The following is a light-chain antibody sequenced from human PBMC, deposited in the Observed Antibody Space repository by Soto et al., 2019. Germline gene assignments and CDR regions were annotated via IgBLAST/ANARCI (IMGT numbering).Light chain of an antibody. Sequence: MTQSPATLSVSPGERATLSCRASQRVSRNLAWYQQKPGQAPRLLIYDASTRATGIPDRFSGSGSETECTLTISSLQAEDYAIYYCQQYNNWPPWTFGQGAKVDIK. V-gene: IGKV3-15*01. CDR2: DAS. CDR3: QQYNNWPPWT. CDR1: QRVSRN. J-gene: IGKJ1*01.